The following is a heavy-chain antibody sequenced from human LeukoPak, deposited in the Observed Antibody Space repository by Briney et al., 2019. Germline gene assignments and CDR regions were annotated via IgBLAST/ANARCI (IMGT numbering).Heavy chain of an antibody. Sequence: EASVKVSCKASGYTFTSYGISWVRQAPGQGLEWMGWISAYNGNTNYAQKLQGRVTMTTDTSTSTAYMELRSLRSDDTAVYYCARDRGMPVFLEWLESGNWFDPWGQGTLVTVSS. V-gene: IGHV1-18*01. CDR2: ISAYNGNT. J-gene: IGHJ5*02. CDR1: GYTFTSYG. CDR3: ARDRGMPVFLEWLESGNWFDP. D-gene: IGHD3-3*01.